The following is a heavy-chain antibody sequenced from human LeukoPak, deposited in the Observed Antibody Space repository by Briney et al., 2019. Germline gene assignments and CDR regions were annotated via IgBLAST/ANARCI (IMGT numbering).Heavy chain of an antibody. D-gene: IGHD2-8*01. V-gene: IGHV1-69*13. Sequence: SVKVSCKASGGTFSSYAISWVRQAPGQGLEWMGGIIPNFGTANYAQKFQGRVTITADESTSTAYMELSSLRSEDTAVYYCATNIVLMVYAIVDYYYGMDVWGQGTTVTVSS. CDR3: ATNIVLMVYAIVDYYYGMDV. J-gene: IGHJ6*02. CDR1: GGTFSSYA. CDR2: IIPNFGTA.